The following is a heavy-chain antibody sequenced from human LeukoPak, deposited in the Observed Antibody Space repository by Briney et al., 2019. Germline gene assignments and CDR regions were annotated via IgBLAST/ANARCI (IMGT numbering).Heavy chain of an antibody. J-gene: IGHJ1*01. CDR2: INPNSGGT. V-gene: IGHV1-2*02. CDR3: ARGDGYNLAEYFQH. D-gene: IGHD5-24*01. Sequence: GASVKVSCKASGYTFTGYYMHWVRQAPGQGLEWMGWINPNSGGTNSAQKFQGRVTMTRDTSISTAYMELSRLRSEDTAVYYCARGDGYNLAEYFQHWGQGTLVTVSS. CDR1: GYTFTGYY.